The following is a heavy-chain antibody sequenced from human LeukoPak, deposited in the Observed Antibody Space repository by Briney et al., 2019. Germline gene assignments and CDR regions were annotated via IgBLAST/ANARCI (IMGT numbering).Heavy chain of an antibody. J-gene: IGHJ4*02. CDR3: ARGGYYYGSGSYWRGAMLNY. D-gene: IGHD3-10*01. CDR2: IYYSGST. V-gene: IGHV4-30-4*08. CDR1: GASISNGDYY. Sequence: PSETLSLTCTVSGASISNGDYYWSWIRQPPGKGLEWIGYIYYSGSTYYNPSLKSRVTISVDTSKNQFSLKLSSVTAADTAVYYCARGGYYYGSGSYWRGAMLNYWGQGTLVTVSS.